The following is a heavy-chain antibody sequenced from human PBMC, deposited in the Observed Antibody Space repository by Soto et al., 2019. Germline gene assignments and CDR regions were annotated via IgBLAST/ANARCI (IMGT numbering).Heavy chain of an antibody. CDR3: ARRPKMQNFAY. CDR1: GGSISSGDYY. Sequence: SETLSLTCTVSGGSISSGDYYWSWIRQPPGKGLEWIGYIYYSGSTNYNPSLKSRVAISVDTSKNQFSLKLSSVTAADTAVYYCARRPKMQNFAYWSQGTLVTVSS. CDR2: IYYSGST. J-gene: IGHJ4*02. V-gene: IGHV4-61*08.